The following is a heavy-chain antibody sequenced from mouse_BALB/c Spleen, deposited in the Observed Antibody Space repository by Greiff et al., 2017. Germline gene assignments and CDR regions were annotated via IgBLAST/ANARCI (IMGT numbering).Heavy chain of an antibody. D-gene: IGHD1-1*01. CDR3: ARVSTVVTFDY. J-gene: IGHJ2*01. V-gene: IGHV1-84*02. CDR1: GYSFTGYY. CDR2: IYPGSGNT. Sequence: VQLQQSGPELVKPGASVTISCKASGYSFTGYYINWVKQQPGQGLEWIGWIYPGSGNTKYNEKFKGKTTLTVDTSSSTAYMQLSSLTSEDTAVYSCARVSTVVTFDYWGQGTTLTVSS.